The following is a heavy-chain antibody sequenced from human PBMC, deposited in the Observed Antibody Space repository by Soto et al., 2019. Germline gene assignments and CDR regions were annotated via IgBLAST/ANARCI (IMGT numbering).Heavy chain of an antibody. CDR3: ARDSLAVAGGDRINFDY. D-gene: IGHD6-19*01. CDR1: GGTFSSYA. CDR2: IIPIFGTA. V-gene: IGHV1-69*13. J-gene: IGHJ4*02. Sequence: ASVKVSCKASGGTFSSYAISWVRQAPGQGLEWMGGIIPIFGTANYAQKFQGRVTITADESTSTAYMELSSLRSEDTAVYYCARDSLAVAGGDRINFDYWGQGTLVTVSS.